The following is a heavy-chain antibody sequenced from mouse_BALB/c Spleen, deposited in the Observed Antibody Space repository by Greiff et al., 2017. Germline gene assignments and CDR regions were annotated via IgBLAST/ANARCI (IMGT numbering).Heavy chain of an antibody. CDR2: ISDGGSYT. CDR3: ARYDYDEAWFAY. V-gene: IGHV5-4*02. CDR1: GFTFSDYY. D-gene: IGHD2-4*01. Sequence: EVQVVESGGGLVKPGGSLKLSCAASGFTFSDYYMYWVRQTPEKRLEWVATISDGGSYTYYPDSVKGRFTISRDNAKNNLYLQMSSLKSEDTAMYYCARYDYDEAWFAYWGQGTLVTVSA. J-gene: IGHJ3*01.